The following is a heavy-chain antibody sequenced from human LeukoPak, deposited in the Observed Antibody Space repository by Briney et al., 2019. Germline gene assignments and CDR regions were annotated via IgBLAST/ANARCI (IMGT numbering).Heavy chain of an antibody. V-gene: IGHV3-23*01. CDR2: ISGSGGST. CDR1: GFTFSNTW. CDR3: AKDKVPGDY. D-gene: IGHD1-1*01. Sequence: PGGSLRPSCAASGFTFSNTWMSWVRQAPGKGLEWVSAISGSGGSTYYADSVKGRFTISRHNSKNTLYLQMNSLRGEDTAVYYCAKDKVPGDYWGQGTLVTVSS. J-gene: IGHJ4*02.